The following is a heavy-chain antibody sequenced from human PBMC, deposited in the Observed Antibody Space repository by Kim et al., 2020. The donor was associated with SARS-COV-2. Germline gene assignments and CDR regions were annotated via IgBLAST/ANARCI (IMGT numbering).Heavy chain of an antibody. V-gene: IGHV4-39*01. J-gene: IGHJ6*02. CDR3: ARHHISTSSSYGMDV. CDR1: GGSISSSSYY. Sequence: SETLSLTCTVSGGSISSSSYYWGWIRQPPGKGLEWTGSIYYSGSTFYNPSLKSRVTISVDTTKNYVSLKLSSVTAADTAVYYCARHHISTSSSYGMDVWGQGTTVTVSS. CDR2: IYYSGST. D-gene: IGHD2-2*01.